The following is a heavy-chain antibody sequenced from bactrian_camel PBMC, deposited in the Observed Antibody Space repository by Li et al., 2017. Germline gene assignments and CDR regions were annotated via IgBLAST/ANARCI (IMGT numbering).Heavy chain of an antibody. CDR3: AADLTWVASPDVTFSANFGY. CDR2: IYSDASNT. D-gene: IGHD5*01. V-gene: IGHV3-2*01. Sequence: QVQLVESGGGLVQPGGSLRLSCAASGFDFSTYYMSWVRQAPGKGLEWVVSIYSDASNTYYADSIKGRFTVSRDNAKNTLFLQMSNLVPEDSAVYFCAADLTWVASPDVTFSANFGYWGQGTQVTVS. CDR1: GFDFSTYY. J-gene: IGHJ6*01.